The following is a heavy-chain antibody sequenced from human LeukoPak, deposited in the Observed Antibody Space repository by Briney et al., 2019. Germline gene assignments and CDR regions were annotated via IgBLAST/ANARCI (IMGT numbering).Heavy chain of an antibody. V-gene: IGHV5-51*01. CDR2: IYPGDPDT. CDR1: GYSFTKYW. Sequence: GESLKIYCKGSGYSFTKYWIGWVRQMPGKGLEWMGIIYPGDPDTTYSPSFQGQVTISADKSISTAYLQWSSLRASDTAIYYCARRRGVTATLNYFDYWGQGTLVTVSS. J-gene: IGHJ4*02. CDR3: ARRRGVTATLNYFDY. D-gene: IGHD2-21*02.